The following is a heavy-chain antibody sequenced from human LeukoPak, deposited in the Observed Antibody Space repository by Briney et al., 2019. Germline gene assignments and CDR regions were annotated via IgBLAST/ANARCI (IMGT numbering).Heavy chain of an antibody. CDR2: ISSNGGST. CDR3: ARTLRYGSSSLEGFDY. J-gene: IGHJ4*02. D-gene: IGHD6-6*01. V-gene: IGHV3-64*01. Sequence: GGSLRLSCAASGFTFSSYAMHWVRQAPGKGLEYVSAISSNGGSTYYANSVKGRFTISRDNSKNTLYLQMGSLGAEDMAVYYCARTLRYGSSSLEGFDYWGQGTLVTVSS. CDR1: GFTFSSYA.